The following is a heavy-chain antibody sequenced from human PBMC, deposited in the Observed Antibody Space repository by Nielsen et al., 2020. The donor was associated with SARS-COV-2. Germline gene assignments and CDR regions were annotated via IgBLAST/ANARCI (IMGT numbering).Heavy chain of an antibody. J-gene: IGHJ6*02. CDR1: GGSLRGYF. CDR3: ARGTYNFRSYSSSGMDV. D-gene: IGHD3-3*01. CDR2: SNQGGDA. V-gene: IGHV4-34*01. Sequence: SETLSLTCTVYGGSLRGYFWIWLRQPPGKGLEWIGESNQGGDANYSPSLKNRVTISMDTSKMQFSLRLTSVTAADTGTYICARGTYNFRSYSSSGMDVWGQGTTVIVSS.